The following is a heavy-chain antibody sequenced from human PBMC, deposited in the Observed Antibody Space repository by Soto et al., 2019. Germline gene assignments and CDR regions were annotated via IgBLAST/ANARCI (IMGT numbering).Heavy chain of an antibody. CDR3: ASSGSGSYHFDY. V-gene: IGHV3-48*02. J-gene: IGHJ4*02. CDR1: GFTFSSYS. CDR2: ISSSSSTI. D-gene: IGHD3-10*01. Sequence: PGGSLRLSCAASGFTFSSYSMNWVRQAPGKGLAWVSYISSSSSTIYYADSVKGRSTISRANVKNSLYLQMNSLTDEDTAVYYCASSGSGSYHFDYWGQGTLVTVSS.